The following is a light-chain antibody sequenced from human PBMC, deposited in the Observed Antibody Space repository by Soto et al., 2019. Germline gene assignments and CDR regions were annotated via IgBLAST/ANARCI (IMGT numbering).Light chain of an antibody. J-gene: IGLJ2*01. CDR3: SSYTSSSTLDVV. CDR1: SSNIGAGYD. CDR2: GNS. Sequence: QSVLTQPPSVSGAPGQRVTISCTGSSSNIGAGYDVHWYQQLPGTAPKLLIYGNSNRPSGVPDRFSGSKSGNTASLTISGLQAEDEADYYCSSYTSSSTLDVVFGGGTKLTVL. V-gene: IGLV1-40*01.